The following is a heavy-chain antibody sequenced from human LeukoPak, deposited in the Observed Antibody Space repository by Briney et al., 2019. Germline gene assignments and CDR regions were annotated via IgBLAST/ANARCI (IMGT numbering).Heavy chain of an antibody. CDR3: ARLLGDSSSGPMDV. Sequence: ASVKVSCKASGGTFSSYTISWVRQAPGQGLEWMGRIIPILGIANYAQKFQGRVTIAADKSTSTAYMELSSLRSEDTAVYYCARLLGDSSSGPMDVWGQGTTVTVSS. V-gene: IGHV1-69*02. J-gene: IGHJ6*02. CDR2: IIPILGIA. D-gene: IGHD6-6*01. CDR1: GGTFSSYT.